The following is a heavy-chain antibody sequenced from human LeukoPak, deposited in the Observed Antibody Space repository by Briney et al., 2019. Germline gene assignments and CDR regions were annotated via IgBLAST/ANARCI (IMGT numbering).Heavy chain of an antibody. CDR3: ARGRGGTAMVTYPFDY. D-gene: IGHD5-18*01. CDR1: GYTFTSYD. Sequence: GASVKVSCKASGYTFTSYDINWVRQATGQGLEWMGWMNPNSGNTGYAQKFQGRVTMTRNTSISTAYMELSSLRSEDTAVYYCARGRGGTAMVTYPFDYWGQGTLVTVSS. J-gene: IGHJ4*02. V-gene: IGHV1-8*01. CDR2: MNPNSGNT.